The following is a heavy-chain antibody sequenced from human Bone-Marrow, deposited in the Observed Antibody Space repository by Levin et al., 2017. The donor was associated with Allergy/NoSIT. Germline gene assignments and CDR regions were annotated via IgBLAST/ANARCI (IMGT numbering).Heavy chain of an antibody. D-gene: IGHD3-3*01. CDR3: ARGGRSGYYYGLDV. J-gene: IGHJ6*02. Sequence: GGSLRLSCAASGFTFTTYSLHWVRQAPGKGLAWVAVISYDGSNQYYAESVKGRFNISRDNSKNTLYLQMNSLRPEDTAVYYCARGGRSGYYYGLDVWGQGTTVIVSS. CDR2: ISYDGSNQ. CDR1: GFTFTTYS. V-gene: IGHV3-30-3*01.